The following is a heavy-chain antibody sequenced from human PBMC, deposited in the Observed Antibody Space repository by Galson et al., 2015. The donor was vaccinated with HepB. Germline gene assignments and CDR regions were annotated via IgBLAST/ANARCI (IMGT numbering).Heavy chain of an antibody. CDR2: IYTSGHT. D-gene: IGHD6-13*01. V-gene: IGHV3-66*01. CDR1: GITVSSNY. J-gene: IGHJ4*02. Sequence: LRLSCAVSGITVSSNYMSWVRQAPGKGLEWVSVIYTSGHTYYVDSVKGRFTISRDNSKNTLYFQMNSLRAEDTAVYYCARDRHSSTWYAGFDYWGQGTLVTVSS. CDR3: ARDRHSSTWYAGFDY.